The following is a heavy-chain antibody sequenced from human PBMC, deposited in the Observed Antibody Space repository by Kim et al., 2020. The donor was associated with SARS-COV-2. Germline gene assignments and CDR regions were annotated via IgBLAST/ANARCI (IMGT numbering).Heavy chain of an antibody. CDR3: ARRTRRGVGATPLRMDV. J-gene: IGHJ6*02. CDR1: GGSISSYY. V-gene: IGHV4-59*01. CDR2: IYYSGST. Sequence: SETLSLTCTVSGGSISSYYWSWIRQPPGKGLEWIGYIYYSGSTNYNPSLKSRVTITVDTSKNQFSLKLSSVTAADTAVYYCARRTRRGVGATPLRMDVWGQGTTVTVSS. D-gene: IGHD1-26*01.